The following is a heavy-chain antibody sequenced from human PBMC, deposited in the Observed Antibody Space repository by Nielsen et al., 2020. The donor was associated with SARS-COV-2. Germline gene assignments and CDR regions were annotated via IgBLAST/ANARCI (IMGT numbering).Heavy chain of an antibody. CDR2: IYSGGSST. Sequence: GGSLRLSCAASGFTFSSYAMSWVRQAPGKGLEWVSVIYSGGSSTYYADSVKGRFTISRDNAKNSLYLQMNSLRAEDTAVYYCARDFEIYSYGGGWGQGTLVTVSS. D-gene: IGHD5-18*01. J-gene: IGHJ4*02. CDR3: ARDFEIYSYGGG. V-gene: IGHV3-23*03. CDR1: GFTFSSYA.